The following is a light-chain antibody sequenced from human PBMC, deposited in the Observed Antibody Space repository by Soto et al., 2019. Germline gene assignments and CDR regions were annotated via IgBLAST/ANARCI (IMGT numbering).Light chain of an antibody. Sequence: DIQMTQSPSTLSGSVGDRVTITCRSSQTISSWLAWYQQKPGKAPNLLIYDASALESGVPSRFSGSGSGTEFTLTIGSLQPDDFATYYCQQYNSYSQTFGQGTKVDIK. CDR1: QTISSW. J-gene: IGKJ1*01. V-gene: IGKV1-5*01. CDR2: DAS. CDR3: QQYNSYSQT.